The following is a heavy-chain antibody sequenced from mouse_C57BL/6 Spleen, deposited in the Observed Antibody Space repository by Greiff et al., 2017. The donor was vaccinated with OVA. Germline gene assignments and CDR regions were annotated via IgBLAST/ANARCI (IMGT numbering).Heavy chain of an antibody. V-gene: IGHV1-7*01. CDR2: INPSSGYT. CDR3: ASHYYGSSSFAY. D-gene: IGHD1-1*01. CDR1: GYTFTSYW. Sequence: VQLQESGAELAQPGASVTLSCKASGYTFTSYWMHWVKQRPGQGLAWIGYINPSSGYTTYNQKFKDKATLTADKSSSTAYMQLSSLTYEDSAVYYCASHYYGSSSFAYWGQGTLVTVSA. J-gene: IGHJ3*01.